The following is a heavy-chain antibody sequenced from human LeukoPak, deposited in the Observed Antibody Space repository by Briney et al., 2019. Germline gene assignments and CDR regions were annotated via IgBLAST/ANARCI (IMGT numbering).Heavy chain of an antibody. CDR3: AKESTNPRKKSTPYYFDY. V-gene: IGHV3-23*01. J-gene: IGHJ4*02. D-gene: IGHD1-26*01. Sequence: GGSLRLSCAASGFTFSSYAMNWVRQAPGKGLEWVSIISGSGGTTYYADSVKGRFTISRDNSKDTLYLQMNSLRAEDTAVYYCAKESTNPRKKSTPYYFDYWGQGTLVTVSS. CDR1: GFTFSSYA. CDR2: ISGSGGTT.